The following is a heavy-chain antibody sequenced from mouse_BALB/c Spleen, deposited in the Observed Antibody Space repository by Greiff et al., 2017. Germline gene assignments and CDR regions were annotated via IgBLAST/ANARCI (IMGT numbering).Heavy chain of an antibody. J-gene: IGHJ3*01. CDR2: INPSTGYT. V-gene: IGHV1-7*01. Sequence: QVQLQQSGAELAKPGASVKMSCKASGYTFTSYWMHWVKQRPGQGLEWIGYINPSTGYTEYNQKFKDKATLTADKSSSTAYMQLSSLTSEDSAVYYCARGLDYDGFAYWGQGTLVTVSA. CDR1: GYTFTSYW. CDR3: ARGLDYDGFAY. D-gene: IGHD2-4*01.